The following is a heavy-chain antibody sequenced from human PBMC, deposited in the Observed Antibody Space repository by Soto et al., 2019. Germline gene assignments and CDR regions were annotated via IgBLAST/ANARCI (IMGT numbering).Heavy chain of an antibody. CDR3: AKTLRYFDWLPYHFDY. CDR1: GFTFEDYA. J-gene: IGHJ4*02. D-gene: IGHD3-9*01. V-gene: IGHV3-9*01. Sequence: GGSLRLSCAASGFTFEDYAMHWVRQAPGKGLEWVSGISWNSGSIGYADSVKGRFTIPRDNAKNSLYLQMNSLRAEDTALYYCAKTLRYFDWLPYHFDYWGQGTLVTVSS. CDR2: ISWNSGSI.